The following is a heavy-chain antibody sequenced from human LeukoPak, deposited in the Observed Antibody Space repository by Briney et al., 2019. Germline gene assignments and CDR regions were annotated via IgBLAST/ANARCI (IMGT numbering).Heavy chain of an antibody. CDR1: GFTFSSYW. D-gene: IGHD2-2*01. J-gene: IGHJ4*02. Sequence: PGGSLRLSCAASGFTFSSYWMHWVRQAPGKGQVCVSRINTDGSFTTYADSVKGRFTISRDNAKNTLYLQMNSLRAEDTAVYYCARAVNSASKSDYWGQGTLVTVSS. CDR2: INTDGSFT. CDR3: ARAVNSASKSDY. V-gene: IGHV3-74*01.